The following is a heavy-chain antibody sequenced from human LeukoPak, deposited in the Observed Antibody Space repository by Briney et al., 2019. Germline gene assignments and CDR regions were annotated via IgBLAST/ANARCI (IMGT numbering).Heavy chain of an antibody. CDR1: GFTCDTYG. Sequence: GASVKVSCKASGFTCDTYGFCWVRQAPGHGLQWMGWISANTGKTDYAQKFQGRVTMTTDTSTRTAYMELRTLRPDDTAVYYCAKVAGDRMDYWGQGTLLTVSS. J-gene: IGHJ4*02. D-gene: IGHD6-13*01. CDR2: ISANTGKT. CDR3: AKVAGDRMDY. V-gene: IGHV1-18*01.